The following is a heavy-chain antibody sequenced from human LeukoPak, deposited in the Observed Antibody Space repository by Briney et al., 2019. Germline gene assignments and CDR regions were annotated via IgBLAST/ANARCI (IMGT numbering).Heavy chain of an antibody. CDR2: ISGSGGSI. CDR3: ASFYSRGYGDF. D-gene: IGHD3-10*01. Sequence: GGSLRLSCTASGFTFSSYAMSWVRQAPGKGLEWVSDISGSGGSIYYADSVKGRFTFSRDNSKHFLYLQMNSPSADDTAVYYSASFYSRGYGDFWG. J-gene: IGHJ4*01. CDR1: GFTFSSYA. V-gene: IGHV3-23*01.